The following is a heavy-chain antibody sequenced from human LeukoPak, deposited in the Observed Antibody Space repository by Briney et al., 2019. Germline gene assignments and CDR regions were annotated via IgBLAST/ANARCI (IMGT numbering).Heavy chain of an antibody. CDR1: GYTFTSSD. D-gene: IGHD2-2*01. Sequence: ASVKVSCKASGYTFTSSDINWVRQATGQGLEWMGWMNPNSGNTGYAQKFQGRVTMTRNTSISTAYMELSSLRSEDTAVYYCARGPGYCSSTSCYVYWYYYYYMDAWGKGTTVTVSS. V-gene: IGHV1-8*01. CDR2: MNPNSGNT. J-gene: IGHJ6*03. CDR3: ARGPGYCSSTSCYVYWYYYYYMDA.